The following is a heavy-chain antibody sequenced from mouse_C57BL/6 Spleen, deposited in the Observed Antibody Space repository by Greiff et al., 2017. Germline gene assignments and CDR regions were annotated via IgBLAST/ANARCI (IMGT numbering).Heavy chain of an antibody. D-gene: IGHD4-1*01. J-gene: IGHJ4*01. CDR2: IWRGGST. Sequence: QVQLQQSGPGLVQPSQSLSITCTVSGFSLTSYGVHWVRQSPGKGLEWLGVIWRGGSTGYNAAFMSSLSITKDNSKSQVFFKMNSLQADDTAIYYCAKNRELGREDAMDYWGQGTSVTVSS. V-gene: IGHV2-5*01. CDR1: GFSLTSYG. CDR3: AKNRELGREDAMDY.